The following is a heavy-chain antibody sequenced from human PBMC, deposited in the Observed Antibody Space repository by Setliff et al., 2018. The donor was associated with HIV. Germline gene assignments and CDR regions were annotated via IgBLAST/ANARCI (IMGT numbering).Heavy chain of an antibody. CDR2: IDWDDDK. D-gene: IGHD6-13*01. Sequence: SGPTLVNPTQTLTLTCTFSGFSLSTGGMCVSWIRQPPGKALEWLARIDWDDDKYYRTSLKTRLTISKDTSKNQVVLTMTNMDPVDTATYYCARDPVEAAAVPGWFDPWGQGTLVTVS. CDR3: ARDPVEAAAVPGWFDP. J-gene: IGHJ5*02. V-gene: IGHV2-70*11. CDR1: GFSLSTGGMC.